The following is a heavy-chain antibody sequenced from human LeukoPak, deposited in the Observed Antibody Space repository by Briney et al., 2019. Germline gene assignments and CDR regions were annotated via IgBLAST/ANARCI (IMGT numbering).Heavy chain of an antibody. CDR3: ARHDYSSSWYNWFDP. CDR2: IYYSGST. CDR1: GGSISSSSYC. D-gene: IGHD6-13*01. Sequence: SETLSLTCTVSGGSISSSSYCWGWIRQPPGKGLEWIGSIYYSGSTYYNPSLKSRVTISVDTSKNQFSLKLSSVTAADTAVYYCARHDYSSSWYNWFDPWGQGTLVTVSS. V-gene: IGHV4-39*01. J-gene: IGHJ5*02.